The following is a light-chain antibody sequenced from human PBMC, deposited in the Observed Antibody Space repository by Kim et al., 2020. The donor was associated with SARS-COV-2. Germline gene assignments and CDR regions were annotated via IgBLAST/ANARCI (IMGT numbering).Light chain of an antibody. J-gene: IGKJ1*01. CDR3: QMYNSAPWT. Sequence: DIQMTQSPSSLSASVGDRVTITCRASQGISTSLAWYQQKPGKVPKLLIYAASALQSGVPSRFSGSGSGTDFTLTISSLQPEDVATYYCQMYNSAPWTFGQGTKLEIK. CDR2: AAS. V-gene: IGKV1-27*01. CDR1: QGISTS.